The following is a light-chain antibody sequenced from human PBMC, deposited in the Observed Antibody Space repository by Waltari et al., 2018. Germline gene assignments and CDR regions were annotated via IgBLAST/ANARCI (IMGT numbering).Light chain of an antibody. CDR2: GAS. J-gene: IGKJ2*01. CDR3: QQYGSSIMYT. CDR1: QSITKRY. V-gene: IGKV3-20*01. Sequence: VLTQSPGTLSLSPGDRATLSCRASQSITKRYFAWYQQKPGQAPRLLIYGASSRAAGIPDRFSGSGCGTEFTLTISRLEAEDSAVYYCQQYGSSIMYTFGQGTKLEIK.